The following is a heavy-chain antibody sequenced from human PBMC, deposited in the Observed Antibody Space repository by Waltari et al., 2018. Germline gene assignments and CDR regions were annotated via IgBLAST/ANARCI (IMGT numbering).Heavy chain of an antibody. CDR2: INPNRYDT. D-gene: IGHD6-19*01. J-gene: IGHJ4*02. CDR3: ARNRSSGWYPSLDY. Sequence: QVQLVQSGAEVKKPGASVKVSCKASGYTFTDYYIHWVRQAPGQGLEWMGWINPNRYDTNYAHKFQGWVTMTRDTSISTVYMELSRLRSDDTAVYYCARNRSSGWYPSLDYWGQGTLVTVSS. CDR1: GYTFTDYY. V-gene: IGHV1-2*04.